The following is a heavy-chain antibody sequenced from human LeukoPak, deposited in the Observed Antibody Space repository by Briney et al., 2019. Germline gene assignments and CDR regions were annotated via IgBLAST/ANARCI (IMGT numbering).Heavy chain of an antibody. Sequence: PGRSLRLSCAASGFTFDDYAMHWARQAPGKGLEWVSGISWNSGSIGYADSVKGRFTISRDNAKNSLYLQMNSLRAEDTALYYCAKSNYGYYYYGMDVWGQGTTVTVSS. J-gene: IGHJ6*02. CDR3: AKSNYGYYYYGMDV. CDR2: ISWNSGSI. CDR1: GFTFDDYA. D-gene: IGHD4-11*01. V-gene: IGHV3-9*01.